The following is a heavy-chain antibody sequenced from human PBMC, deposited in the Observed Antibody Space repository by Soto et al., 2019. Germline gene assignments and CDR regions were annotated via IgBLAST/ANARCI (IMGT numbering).Heavy chain of an antibody. V-gene: IGHV1-46*03. D-gene: IGHD6-13*01. CDR1: GYTFTDYF. CDR3: ARRDCYNSNCFCNWFDP. CDR2: INPRSGDT. J-gene: IGHJ5*02. Sequence: QVHLVQSGAEVRMPGASVKVSCKASGYTFTDYFMHWVRQAPGQGLEWMGIINPRSGDTGYAQKLTGRVTMTTDTSTSTVYMELSGLASEDAAIDYCARRDCYNSNCFCNWFDPWGQGTLVTVSS.